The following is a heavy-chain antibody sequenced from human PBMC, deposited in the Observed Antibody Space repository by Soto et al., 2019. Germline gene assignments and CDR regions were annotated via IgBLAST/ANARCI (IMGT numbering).Heavy chain of an antibody. J-gene: IGHJ4*02. CDR3: ANVYSGYAIY. D-gene: IGHD5-12*01. Sequence: QVQLVESGGGVVQPGRSLRLSCAASGFTFSSYGMHWVRQAPGKGLEWVAVISYDGSNKYYADSVKGRFTISRDNSKNTLYLQMNSLRAEDTAVYYCANVYSGYAIYWGQGTLVTVSS. V-gene: IGHV3-30*18. CDR2: ISYDGSNK. CDR1: GFTFSSYG.